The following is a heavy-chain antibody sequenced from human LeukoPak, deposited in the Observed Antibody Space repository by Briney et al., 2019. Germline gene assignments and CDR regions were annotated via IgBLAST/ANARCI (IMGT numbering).Heavy chain of an antibody. CDR3: ARRKGRYGSGSYSYYYYYMDV. Sequence: SSETLSLTCTVSGGSISSSSYYWGWIRQPPGKGLEWIGSIYYSGSTYYNPSLKSRVTISVDTSKNQFSLKLSSVTAADTAVYYCARRKGRYGSGSYSYYYYYMDVWGKGTTVTVSS. CDR1: GGSISSSSYY. V-gene: IGHV4-39*01. CDR2: IYYSGST. J-gene: IGHJ6*03. D-gene: IGHD3-10*01.